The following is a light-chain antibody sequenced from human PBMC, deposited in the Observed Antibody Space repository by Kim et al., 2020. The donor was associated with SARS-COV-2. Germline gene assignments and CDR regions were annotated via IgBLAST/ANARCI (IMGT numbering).Light chain of an antibody. V-gene: IGLV3-1*01. CDR1: KLGNTF. CDR3: QAWDSSTYV. J-gene: IGLJ1*01. CDR2: EDN. Sequence: VAPGQTASITCSGYKLGNTFASWYQQKPGQPPVLVIFEDNRRPSGILERFSGSKSGNTATLTITGTQPLDEADYYCQAWDSSTYVFGPGTKVTVL.